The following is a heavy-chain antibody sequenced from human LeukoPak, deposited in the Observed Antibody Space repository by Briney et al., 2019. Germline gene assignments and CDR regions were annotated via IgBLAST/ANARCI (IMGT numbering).Heavy chain of an antibody. V-gene: IGHV4-59*01. CDR2: IYYTGST. Sequence: SETLSLTCTVSGGSMSSYYGSWIRHPPGKGLERIGYIYYTGSTNYNPSLKSRVTISIDTSRNQFSLKLSSVAAADTAVYYCARFRGSVAAHNWLDPWGQGTLVTVSS. J-gene: IGHJ5*02. CDR3: ARFRGSVAAHNWLDP. CDR1: GGSMSSYY. D-gene: IGHD2-21*01.